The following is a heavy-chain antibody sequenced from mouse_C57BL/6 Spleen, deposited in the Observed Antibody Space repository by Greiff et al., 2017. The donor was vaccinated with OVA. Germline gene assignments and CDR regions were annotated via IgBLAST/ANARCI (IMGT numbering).Heavy chain of an antibody. CDR3: LRYAMDY. V-gene: IGHV1-15*01. CDR1: GYTFTDYE. J-gene: IGHJ4*01. D-gene: IGHD1-1*01. Sequence: QVQLKESGAELVRPGASVTLSCKASGYTFTDYEMHWVKQTPVHGLAWIGAIDPETGGTAYNQKFKGKAILTADKSSSTAYMELRSLTAEDSAVYYCLRYAMDYWGQGTSVTVSS. CDR2: IDPETGGT.